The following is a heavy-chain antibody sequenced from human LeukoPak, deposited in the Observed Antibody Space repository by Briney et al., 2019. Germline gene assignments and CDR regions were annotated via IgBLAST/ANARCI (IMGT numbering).Heavy chain of an antibody. Sequence: PSETLSLTCTVSGGSIRSYYWNWIRQPPGKGLEWIGYIYYSGSTNYNPSLKSRVTISVDTSKNQLSLRLSSVTAADTAVYYCATILLLRYYGSSGYLDYWGQGTLVTVSS. CDR2: IYYSGST. CDR3: ATILLLRYYGSSGYLDY. V-gene: IGHV4-59*01. D-gene: IGHD3-22*01. J-gene: IGHJ4*02. CDR1: GGSIRSYY.